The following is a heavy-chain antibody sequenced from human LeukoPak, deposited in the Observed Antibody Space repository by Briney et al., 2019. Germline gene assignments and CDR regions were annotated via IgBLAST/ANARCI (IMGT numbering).Heavy chain of an antibody. J-gene: IGHJ4*02. Sequence: KPSETLSLTCTVSGGSISSYYWSWIRQPPGKGLEWIGYIYYSGSTNYNPSLKSRVTISVDTSKNQFSLKLSSVTAADTAVYYCARETSIWAARYIDYWGQGTLVTVSS. CDR3: ARETSIWAARYIDY. CDR2: IYYSGST. V-gene: IGHV4-59*01. CDR1: GGSISSYY. D-gene: IGHD6-6*01.